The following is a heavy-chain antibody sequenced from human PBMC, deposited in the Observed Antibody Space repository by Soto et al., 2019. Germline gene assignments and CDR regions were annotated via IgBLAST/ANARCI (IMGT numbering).Heavy chain of an antibody. V-gene: IGHV4-59*05. CDR3: ASDPAP. J-gene: IGHJ5*02. Sequence: SETLSLTCTVSGGSISSYYWSWTRQPPGKGLEWIGSIYYSGSTYYNPSLKSRVTISVDTSKNQFYLKLSSVTAAATAVYYCASDPAPWGQGTLVAVSS. CDR2: IYYSGST. CDR1: GGSISSYY.